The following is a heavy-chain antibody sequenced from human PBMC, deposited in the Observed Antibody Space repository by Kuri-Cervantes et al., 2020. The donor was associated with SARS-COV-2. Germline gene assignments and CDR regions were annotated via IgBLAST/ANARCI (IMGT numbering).Heavy chain of an antibody. J-gene: IGHJ6*03. Sequence: LSLTCAASGFTFSSYAMHWVRQAPGKGLEWVAVISYDGSNKYYADSVKGRFTISRDNSKNTLYLQMNSLRAEDTAVYYCASARFLEWLSLGVMDVWGKGTTVTVSS. CDR1: GFTFSSYA. V-gene: IGHV3-30-3*01. CDR2: ISYDGSNK. CDR3: ASARFLEWLSLGVMDV. D-gene: IGHD3-3*01.